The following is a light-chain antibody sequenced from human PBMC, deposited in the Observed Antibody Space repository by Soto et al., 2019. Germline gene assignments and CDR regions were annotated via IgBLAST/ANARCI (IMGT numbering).Light chain of an antibody. CDR1: SGHSSYA. J-gene: IGLJ2*01. V-gene: IGLV4-69*01. Sequence: QLVLTQPPSASASLGASVKLTCTLSSGHSSYAIAWHQQQPEKGPRYLMKLNSDGSHSKGDGIPDRFSGSSSGAERYLTISSLQSGDEADYYCQTWGTDIVVFGGGTKVTVL. CDR2: LNSDGSH. CDR3: QTWGTDIVV.